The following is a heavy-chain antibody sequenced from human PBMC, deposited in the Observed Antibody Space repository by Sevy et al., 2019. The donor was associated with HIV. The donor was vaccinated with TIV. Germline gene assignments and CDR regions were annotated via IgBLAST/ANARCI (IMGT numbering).Heavy chain of an antibody. D-gene: IGHD1-26*01. Sequence: SETLSLTCTVSGGSITSLYWNWIRQPPGKGLEWIANIYYNGHINYNPSLKSRFTLSLYTSKNHFSLRLSSVTAADPARYYCAGENAWGRGYSWGQGTLVTVSS. J-gene: IGHJ4*02. CDR3: AGENAWGRGYS. CDR1: GGSITSLY. V-gene: IGHV4-59*08. CDR2: IYYNGHI.